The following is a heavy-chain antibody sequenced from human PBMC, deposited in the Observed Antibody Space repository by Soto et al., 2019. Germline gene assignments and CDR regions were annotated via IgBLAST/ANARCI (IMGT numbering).Heavy chain of an antibody. Sequence: PGRSLRLSCAASGFNFRSYAMSWVRQAPGKGLEWVSAISGSGGSTYYADSVKGRFTISRDNSKNTLYLQMNSLRAEDTAVYYCVKNGRNSYGSGSSSINWFDPSGQGTLVTVSS. V-gene: IGHV3-23*01. D-gene: IGHD3-10*01. CDR1: GFNFRSYA. CDR2: ISGSGGST. J-gene: IGHJ5*02. CDR3: VKNGRNSYGSGSSSINWFDP.